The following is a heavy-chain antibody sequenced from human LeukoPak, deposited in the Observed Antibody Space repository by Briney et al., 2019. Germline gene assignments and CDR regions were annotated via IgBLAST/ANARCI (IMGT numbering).Heavy chain of an antibody. D-gene: IGHD5-12*01. V-gene: IGHV4-61*01. Sequence: PSETLSLTCAVSVYSISIGYYWGWIRQPPGKGLERIGYIYYSGITNYNPSLKSRATISVDTSKNQFSLKLSSVTAADTAVYYCAHSGYDVWSQTHFDYWGQGTLVTVSS. CDR3: AHSGYDVWSQTHFDY. CDR1: VYSISIGYY. CDR2: IYYSGIT. J-gene: IGHJ4*02.